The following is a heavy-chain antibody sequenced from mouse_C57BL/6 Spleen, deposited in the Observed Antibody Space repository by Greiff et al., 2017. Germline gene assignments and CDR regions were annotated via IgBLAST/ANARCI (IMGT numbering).Heavy chain of an antibody. J-gene: IGHJ2*01. CDR1: GYAFSSSW. CDR3: ARWITTVGVPFDY. D-gene: IGHD1-1*01. CDR2: IYPGDGDT. Sequence: VQLQQSGPELVKPGASVKISCKASGYAFSSSWMNWVKQRPGKGLEWIGRIYPGDGDTNYNGKFKGKATLTADKSSSTAYMQLSSLTSEDSAVYYCARWITTVGVPFDYWGQGTTLTVSS. V-gene: IGHV1-82*01.